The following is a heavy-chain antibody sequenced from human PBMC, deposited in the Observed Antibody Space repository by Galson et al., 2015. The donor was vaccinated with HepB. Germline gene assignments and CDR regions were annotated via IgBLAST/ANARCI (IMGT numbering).Heavy chain of an antibody. CDR2: ILYDGSNK. CDR1: GFTFSSSG. V-gene: IGHV3-30*18. Sequence: SLRLSCAASGFTFSSSGMHWVRQAPGKGLEWVAVILYDGSNKYYAHSVKGRFTISRDNSENTLYLQMNSLRAEDTAVYYCAKYYGSGSYSVMDVWGQGTTVTVSS. CDR3: AKYYGSGSYSVMDV. D-gene: IGHD3-10*01. J-gene: IGHJ6*02.